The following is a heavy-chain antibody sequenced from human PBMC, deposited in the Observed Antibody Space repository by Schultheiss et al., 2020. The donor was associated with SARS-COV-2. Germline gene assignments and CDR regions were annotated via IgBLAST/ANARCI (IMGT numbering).Heavy chain of an antibody. J-gene: IGHJ4*02. D-gene: IGHD5-18*01. Sequence: GGSLRLSCAASGFTFSSYAMHWVRQAPGKGLEWVAVISYDGSNKYYADSVKGRFTISRDNSKNTLYLQMNSLRAEDTAVYYCARDLGYSYGGDLDYWGQGTLVTVSS. CDR3: ARDLGYSYGGDLDY. CDR2: ISYDGSNK. V-gene: IGHV3-30*04. CDR1: GFTFSSYA.